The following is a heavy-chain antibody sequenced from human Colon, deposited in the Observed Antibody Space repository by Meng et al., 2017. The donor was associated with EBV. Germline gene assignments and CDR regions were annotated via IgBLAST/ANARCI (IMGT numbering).Heavy chain of an antibody. CDR2: VYHTGST. CDR1: GGSISSSHW. D-gene: IGHD2-21*01. J-gene: IGHJ4*02. V-gene: IGHV4-4*02. Sequence: QVQLQEAGPGLGKPSGTLSLPAAVSGGSISSSHWWTWVRQPPGKGLEWIGEVYHTGSTKYNPSLKSRLTISVDKSKNQFSLNLTSMTAADTAVYYCARVWQSLTAFFDSWGQGTLVTVSS. CDR3: ARVWQSLTAFFDS.